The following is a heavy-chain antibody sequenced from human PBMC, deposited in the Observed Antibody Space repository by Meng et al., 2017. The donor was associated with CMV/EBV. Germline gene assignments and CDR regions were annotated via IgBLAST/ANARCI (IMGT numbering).Heavy chain of an antibody. CDR1: GFTFDDYG. CDR2: ISSSSSYI. J-gene: IGHJ5*02. CDR3: ARIGERWFDP. V-gene: IGHV3-21*01. Sequence: GESLKISCAASGFTFDDYGMSWVRQAPGKGLEWVSSISSSSSYIYYADSVKGRFTISRDNAKNSLYLQMNSLRAEDTAVYYCARIGERWFDPWGQGTLVTVSS.